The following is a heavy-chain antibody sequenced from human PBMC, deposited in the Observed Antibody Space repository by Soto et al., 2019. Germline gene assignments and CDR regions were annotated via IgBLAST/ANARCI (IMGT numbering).Heavy chain of an antibody. J-gene: IGHJ4*02. V-gene: IGHV3-30*18. CDR1: GFTFSSYG. Sequence: GGSLRLSCAASGFTFSSYGMHWVRQAPGKGLEWVAVISYDGSNKYYADSVKGRFTISRDNSKNTLYLQMDSLRAEDTAVYYCAKYCGGDCYHPYYFDYWGQGTLVTV. D-gene: IGHD2-21*02. CDR2: ISYDGSNK. CDR3: AKYCGGDCYHPYYFDY.